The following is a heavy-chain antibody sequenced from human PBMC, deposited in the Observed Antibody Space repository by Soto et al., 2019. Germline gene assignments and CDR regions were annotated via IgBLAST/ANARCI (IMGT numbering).Heavy chain of an antibody. CDR3: AQGPALTGNRVDY. J-gene: IGHJ4*02. V-gene: IGHV3-23*01. D-gene: IGHD7-27*01. CDR1: GFTFSSYA. CDR2: ISGSGGST. Sequence: GGSLRLSCAASGFTFSSYAMSWVRQAPGKGLEWVSAISGSGGSTYYADSVKGRFTISRDNTKYTLHLKMNRLRAEDRAVYCCAQGPALTGNRVDYWGQGTLVTVSS.